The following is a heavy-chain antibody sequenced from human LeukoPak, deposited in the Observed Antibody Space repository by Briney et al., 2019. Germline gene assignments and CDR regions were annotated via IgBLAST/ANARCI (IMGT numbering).Heavy chain of an antibody. CDR2: INWDGGSP. CDR1: GFSFDDYA. V-gene: IGHV3-20*04. J-gene: IGHJ6*02. CDR3: ARGFYDILTGIRYYYGMDV. Sequence: GGSLRLSCVASGFSFDDYAMSWVRLPPGKGLEWVSSINWDGGSPGYADSVKGRFTISRDNSKNTLYLQMNSLRAEDTAVYYCARGFYDILTGIRYYYGMDVWGQGTTVTVSS. D-gene: IGHD3-9*01.